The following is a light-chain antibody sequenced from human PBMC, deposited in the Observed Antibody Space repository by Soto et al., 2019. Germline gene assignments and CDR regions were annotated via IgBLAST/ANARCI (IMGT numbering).Light chain of an antibody. J-gene: IGKJ1*01. CDR2: GAS. CDR3: QQYKNWPRT. CDR1: ESVSIS. V-gene: IGKV3-15*01. Sequence: EIVMTQSPATLSVSPGEGATLXXRASESVSISLAWYQHKPGQPPRVXLYGASPRATGSPARFSGSGSGTEFTHTSSSLQSADFAVYYCQQYKNWPRTFGPGTKVDIK.